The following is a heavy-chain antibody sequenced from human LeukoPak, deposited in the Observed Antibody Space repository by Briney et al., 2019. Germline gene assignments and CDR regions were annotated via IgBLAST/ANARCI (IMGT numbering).Heavy chain of an antibody. V-gene: IGHV3-30*04. Sequence: GRSLRLSCAASGFTFSSYAMHWVRQAPGKGLEWVAVISYDGSNKYYADSVKGRFTISRDNSKNTLYLQMNSLRAEDTAVYYCATGALWFGELPSVLGGQGTLVTVSS. D-gene: IGHD3-10*01. CDR1: GFTFSSYA. J-gene: IGHJ4*02. CDR2: ISYDGSNK. CDR3: ATGALWFGELPSVL.